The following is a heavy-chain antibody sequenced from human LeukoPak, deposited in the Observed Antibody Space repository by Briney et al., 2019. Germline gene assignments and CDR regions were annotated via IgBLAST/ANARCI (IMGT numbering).Heavy chain of an antibody. D-gene: IGHD4-17*01. V-gene: IGHV3-21*01. J-gene: IGHJ3*02. Sequence: GGSLRLSCAASGFTFSSYGMNWVRQAPGKGLEWVSSISSSSSYIYYADSVKGRFTISRDNAKNSLYLQMNSLRAEDTAVYYCARTTVTTHDAFDIWGQGTMVTVSS. CDR2: ISSSSSYI. CDR3: ARTTVTTHDAFDI. CDR1: GFTFSSYG.